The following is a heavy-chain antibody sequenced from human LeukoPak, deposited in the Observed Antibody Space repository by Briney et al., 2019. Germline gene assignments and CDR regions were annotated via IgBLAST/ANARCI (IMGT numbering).Heavy chain of an antibody. J-gene: IGHJ5*02. D-gene: IGHD2-2*01. V-gene: IGHV4-61*01. Sequence: NTSETLSLTCTVSGGSISSSSYYWSWIRQPPGKGLEWIGYIYYSGSTNYNPSLKSRVTISVDTSKNQFSLKVNSVTAADTAVYYCARITILNLSWFDPWGQGTLVTVSS. CDR2: IYYSGST. CDR3: ARITILNLSWFDP. CDR1: GGSISSSSYY.